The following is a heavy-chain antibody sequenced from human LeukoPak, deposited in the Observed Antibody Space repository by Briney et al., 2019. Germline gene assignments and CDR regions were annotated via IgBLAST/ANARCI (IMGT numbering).Heavy chain of an antibody. V-gene: IGHV4-34*01. J-gene: IGHJ5*02. Sequence: PSETLSLTCAVYGGSFSGYYWSWIRQPPGKGLEWIGEINHSGSTNYNPSLKSRVTISLDASKNQFSLKLSSVTAADTAVYYCARGHDVVVPAAKSNWFDPWGQGTLVTVSS. CDR3: ARGHDVVVPAAKSNWFDP. D-gene: IGHD2-2*01. CDR2: INHSGST. CDR1: GGSFSGYY.